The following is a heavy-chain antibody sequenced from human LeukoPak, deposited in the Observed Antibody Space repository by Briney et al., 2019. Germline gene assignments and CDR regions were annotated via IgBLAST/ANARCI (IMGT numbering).Heavy chain of an antibody. V-gene: IGHV3-74*01. CDR1: GFTFSSHW. CDR3: ASAIVTTRNTWDM. CDR2: ISSGGSST. J-gene: IGHJ4*02. D-gene: IGHD1-26*01. Sequence: GGALRLSCAASGFTFSSHWMHWVRQAPGKGLVWVSRISSGGSSTNYADSVKGRFIISRDNAKNMLYLQMDCLRAEDTSLYYCASAIVTTRNTWDMWGQGTQVTVSS.